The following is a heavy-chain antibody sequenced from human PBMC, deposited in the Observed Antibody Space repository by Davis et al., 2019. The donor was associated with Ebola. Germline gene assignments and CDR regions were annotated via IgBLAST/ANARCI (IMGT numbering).Heavy chain of an antibody. Sequence: PGGSLRLSCAASGFLFSDFSMNWVRQAPGKGLEWITYITKGSDAIHYADSVKGRFTVSRDNAKNSVFLQMNSLRDEDSAVYYCARDYNFAFDFWGQGTQVTVSS. CDR3: ARDYNFAFDF. J-gene: IGHJ4*02. D-gene: IGHD1-1*01. CDR2: ITKGSDAI. V-gene: IGHV3-48*02. CDR1: GFLFSDFS.